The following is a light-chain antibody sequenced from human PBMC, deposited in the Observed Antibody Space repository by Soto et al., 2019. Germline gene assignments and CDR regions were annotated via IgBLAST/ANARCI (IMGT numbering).Light chain of an antibody. CDR3: QVWDSSSDHYVV. CDR2: DDI. J-gene: IGLJ2*01. CDR1: NIGSKS. V-gene: IGLV3-21*02. Sequence: SYELTQPPSVSVAPGQTARITCGGNNIGSKSVHWYQQKPGQSPVLVVYDDIDRPSGIPERFSGSNSGNTATLTISRVEAGDEAAYYCQVWDSSSDHYVVFGGGTKLTVL.